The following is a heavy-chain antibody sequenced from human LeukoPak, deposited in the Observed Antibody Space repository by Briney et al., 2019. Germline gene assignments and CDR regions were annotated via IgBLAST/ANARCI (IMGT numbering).Heavy chain of an antibody. Sequence: GGSLRLSCAASGFTFSNYWMTWVRQAPGKGLEWVANIKQDGSEKYSVDSVKGRFTISRDNAKNTLYLQMNSLRAEDTAVYYCARESGDYDILTGPQFDPWGQGTLVTVSS. CDR1: GFTFSNYW. CDR2: IKQDGSEK. V-gene: IGHV3-7*01. J-gene: IGHJ5*02. CDR3: ARESGDYDILTGPQFDP. D-gene: IGHD3-9*01.